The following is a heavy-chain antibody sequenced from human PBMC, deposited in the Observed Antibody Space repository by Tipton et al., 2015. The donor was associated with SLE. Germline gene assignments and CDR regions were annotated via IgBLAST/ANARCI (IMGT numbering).Heavy chain of an antibody. Sequence: TLSLTCAVYGGSFSGYYWSWIRQPPGKGLEWIGEINHSGSTNYNPSLKSRVTISVDTSKNQFSLKLSSVTAADTAVYYCARGLLEWSEVWGQGTMVTVSS. CDR3: ARGLLEWSEV. CDR1: GGSFSGYY. D-gene: IGHD3-3*01. CDR2: INHSGST. J-gene: IGHJ3*01. V-gene: IGHV4-34*01.